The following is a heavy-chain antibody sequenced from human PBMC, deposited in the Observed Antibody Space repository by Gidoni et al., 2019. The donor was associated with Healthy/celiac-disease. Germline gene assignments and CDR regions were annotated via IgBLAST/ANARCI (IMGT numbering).Heavy chain of an antibody. CDR3: MVVVAATLPYYGMDV. V-gene: IGHV1-46*01. CDR1: GYTFTSYY. CDR2: INPSGGST. D-gene: IGHD2-15*01. Sequence: QVQLVQSGAEVKKPGASVKVSCKASGYTFTSYYMHWVRQAPGQGLEWMGIINPSGGSTSYAQKFQGRVTMTRDTSTSTVYMELSSLRSEDTAVYYCMVVVAATLPYYGMDVWGQGTTVTVSS. J-gene: IGHJ6*02.